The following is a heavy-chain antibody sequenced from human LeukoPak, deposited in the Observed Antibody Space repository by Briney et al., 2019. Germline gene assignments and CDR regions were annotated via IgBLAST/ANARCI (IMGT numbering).Heavy chain of an antibody. Sequence: PGGSLRLSCVASGFTFSSYSMNWVRQAPGKGLEWVSYISSSSVTTYYADSVKGRFTISRDNAKNSLSLQMNSLRAEDTAVYYCAREAQIDYWGQGTLVTVSS. CDR1: GFTFSSYS. J-gene: IGHJ4*02. CDR2: ISSSSVTT. CDR3: AREAQIDY. V-gene: IGHV3-48*01.